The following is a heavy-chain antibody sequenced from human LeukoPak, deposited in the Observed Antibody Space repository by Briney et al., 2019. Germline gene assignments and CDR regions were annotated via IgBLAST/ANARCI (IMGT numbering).Heavy chain of an antibody. V-gene: IGHV1-2*06. CDR3: ARELPFDY. Sequence: ASVKVSCKASGYTFTGNYMHWVRQAPGQGLEWMGRINPNSGATDYAQKFQGRVTMTRDTSISTVYMELNRLRSDDTAVYYCARELPFDYWGQGTLVTVSS. J-gene: IGHJ4*02. CDR2: INPNSGAT. CDR1: GYTFTGNY. D-gene: IGHD3-10*01.